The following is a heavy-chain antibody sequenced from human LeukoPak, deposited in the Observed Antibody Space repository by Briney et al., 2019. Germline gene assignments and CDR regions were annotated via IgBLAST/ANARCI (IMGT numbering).Heavy chain of an antibody. V-gene: IGHV4-39*01. Sequence: SETLSLTCTVSGGSISSSSYYWGWIRQPPGKGLEWIGSIYYSGSTYYNPSLKSRVTISVDTSKNQFSLKLSSVTAADTAVYYCARHGSSSLLGSSFDIWGQGTMVTVSS. CDR3: ARHGSSSLLGSSFDI. J-gene: IGHJ3*02. CDR1: GGSISSSSYY. D-gene: IGHD6-13*01. CDR2: IYYSGST.